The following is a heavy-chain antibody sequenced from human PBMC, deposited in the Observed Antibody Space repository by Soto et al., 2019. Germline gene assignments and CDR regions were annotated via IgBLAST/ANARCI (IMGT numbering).Heavy chain of an antibody. J-gene: IGHJ4*02. D-gene: IGHD4-17*01. CDR2: ITYDGSNK. V-gene: IGHV3-30-3*01. CDR1: GCTFSSYD. Sequence: GETLTLSCAVSGCTFSSYDMHWVRQPPGKGLEWVGVITYDGSNKYYSDSVKSRFTMSRDKSKNTLYLQMNGVTAEDTAAYYCARAFLGRSTVTFDHWGQGTLVTVSS. CDR3: ARAFLGRSTVTFDH.